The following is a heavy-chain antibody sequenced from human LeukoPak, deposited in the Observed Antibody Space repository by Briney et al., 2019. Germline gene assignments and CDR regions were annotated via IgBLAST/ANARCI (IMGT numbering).Heavy chain of an antibody. CDR2: IYYSGST. D-gene: IGHD1-26*01. J-gene: IGHJ3*02. V-gene: IGHV4-31*03. Sequence: PPQTLSLTCTVSGGSISSGGYYWSWIRQHPGKGLEWIGYIYYSGSTYYNPSLKSRVTISVDTSKNQFSLKLSSVTAADTAVYYCARHVTLLNGIVVTHDAFDIWGQGTMVTVSS. CDR3: ARHVTLLNGIVVTHDAFDI. CDR1: GGSISSGGYY.